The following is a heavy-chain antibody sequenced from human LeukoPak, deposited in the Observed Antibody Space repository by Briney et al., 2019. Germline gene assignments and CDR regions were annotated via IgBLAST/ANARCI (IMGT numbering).Heavy chain of an antibody. CDR2: INPGDGTT. CDR1: GYTFTGYY. CDR3: ARAPANKYDSRLSEDY. D-gene: IGHD3-22*01. V-gene: IGHV1-46*01. Sequence: VASVKVSCKASGYTFTGYYIHWVRQAPGQGLEWMGIINPGDGTTSPAQKFQGRVTMTRDTSTSTVYMELRSLRSEDTAVYYCARAPANKYDSRLSEDYWGQGTLVTVSS. J-gene: IGHJ4*02.